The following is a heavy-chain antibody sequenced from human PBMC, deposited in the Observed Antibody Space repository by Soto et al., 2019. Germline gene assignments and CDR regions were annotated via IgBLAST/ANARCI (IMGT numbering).Heavy chain of an antibody. D-gene: IGHD2-2*01. J-gene: IGHJ6*02. Sequence: PGESLKISCKGSGYSFAGYWITWVRQLPGKGLEWMGIIYPGDSDTRYSPSFQGHVTITVDKSTSTAYLQWNTLKASDTAMYYCARHTSNFRYYYYAMDVWGQGTTVTVSS. CDR3: ARHTSNFRYYYYAMDV. CDR2: IYPGDSDT. V-gene: IGHV5-51*01. CDR1: GYSFAGYW.